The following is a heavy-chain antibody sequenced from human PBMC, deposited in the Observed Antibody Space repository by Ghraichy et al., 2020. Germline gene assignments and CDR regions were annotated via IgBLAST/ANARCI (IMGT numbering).Heavy chain of an antibody. CDR1: GYTLTELS. D-gene: IGHD6-13*01. J-gene: IGHJ4*02. CDR3: ATDPTYSSSWYVFGY. Sequence: ASVKVSCKVSGYTLTELSMHWVRQAPGKGLEWMGGFDPEDGETIYAQKFQGRVTMTEDTSTDTAYMELSSLRSEDTAVYYCATDPTYSSSWYVFGYWGQGTLVTVSS. V-gene: IGHV1-24*01. CDR2: FDPEDGET.